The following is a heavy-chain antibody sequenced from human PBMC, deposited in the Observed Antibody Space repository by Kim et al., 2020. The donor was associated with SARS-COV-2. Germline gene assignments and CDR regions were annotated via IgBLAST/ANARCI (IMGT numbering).Heavy chain of an antibody. V-gene: IGHV3-30*18. J-gene: IGHJ4*02. D-gene: IGHD6-13*01. CDR1: GFTFSSYG. Sequence: GGSLRLSCAASGFTFSSYGMHWVRQAPGKGLEWVAVISYDGSNKYYADSVKGRFTISRDNSKNTLYLQMNSLRAEDTAVYYCANGRGIAASVDYWGQGTLVTVSS. CDR3: ANGRGIAASVDY. CDR2: ISYDGSNK.